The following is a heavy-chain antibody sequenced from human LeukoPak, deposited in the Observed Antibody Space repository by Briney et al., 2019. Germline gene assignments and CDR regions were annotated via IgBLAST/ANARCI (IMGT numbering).Heavy chain of an antibody. D-gene: IGHD6-13*01. CDR2: ISGSSTYI. CDR3: ARDSAAAAGTPDY. CDR1: GFTLSSYT. J-gene: IGHJ4*02. V-gene: IGHV3-21*01. Sequence: PGGSLRLSCAASGFTLSSYTMNWVRQAPGRGLEWVSSISGSSTYIYYADSLKGRFTISRDNAKNSLYLQMNSLRAEDTAVYYCARDSAAAAGTPDYWGQGTLVTVSS.